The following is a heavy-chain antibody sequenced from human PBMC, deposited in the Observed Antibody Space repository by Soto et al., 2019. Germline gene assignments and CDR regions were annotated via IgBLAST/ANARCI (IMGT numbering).Heavy chain of an antibody. D-gene: IGHD2-21*02. J-gene: IGHJ4*02. Sequence: QVQLVESGGGVVQPGRSLRLSCAASGFTFSSYGMHWVRQAPGKGLEWVAVIWYDGSNKYYADSVKGRFTISRDNSKNTLYPQMNSLRAEDTAVYYCARTPYCGGDCYSYYFDYWGQGTLVTVSS. CDR2: IWYDGSNK. CDR3: ARTPYCGGDCYSYYFDY. CDR1: GFTFSSYG. V-gene: IGHV3-33*01.